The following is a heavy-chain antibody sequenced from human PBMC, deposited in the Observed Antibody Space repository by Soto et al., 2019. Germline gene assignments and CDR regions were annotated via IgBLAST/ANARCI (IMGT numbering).Heavy chain of an antibody. CDR3: ARNNYYDSSGYYYYYYGMDV. Sequence: QVQLVQSGAEVKKPGASVKVSCKASGYTFTSYGISWVRQAPGQGLEWMGWISAYNGNTNYAQKLQGRVTMTTDTSTSTAYMELRSLRSDDTAVYYCARNNYYDSSGYYYYYYGMDVWGQGTTVTVSS. J-gene: IGHJ6*02. CDR2: ISAYNGNT. CDR1: GYTFTSYG. D-gene: IGHD3-22*01. V-gene: IGHV1-18*01.